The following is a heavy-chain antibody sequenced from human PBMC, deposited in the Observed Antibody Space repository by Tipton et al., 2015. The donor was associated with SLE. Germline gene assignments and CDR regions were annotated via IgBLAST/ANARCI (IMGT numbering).Heavy chain of an antibody. Sequence: TLSLTCTVSGGSISSYYWSWIRLTSGERLEWIGYTHTGGCTNYNPSVRSRVSISVDTPKNQFSLKLTSVTAADTGVYYCASGGYYGAASYYGGWFDPWGQGTLVTVSS. CDR3: ASGGYYGAASYYGGWFDP. CDR2: THTGGCT. V-gene: IGHV4-4*08. D-gene: IGHD3-10*01. J-gene: IGHJ5*02. CDR1: GGSISSYY.